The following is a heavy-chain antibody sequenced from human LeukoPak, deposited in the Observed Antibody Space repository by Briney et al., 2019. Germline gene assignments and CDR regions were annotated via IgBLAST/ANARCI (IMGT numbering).Heavy chain of an antibody. CDR2: ITPNADRT. Sequence: RPGGSLRPSFEASGFPFGSYGLSWAPQPPGKGLEWVPFITPNADRTSYADSVEGRFTISRDNPRNTLYMQMNSLRDEDTALYYCAIMHGYYDGSGYWVQWGQGTLVTVSS. J-gene: IGHJ1*01. D-gene: IGHD3-22*01. CDR3: AIMHGYYDGSGYWVQ. V-gene: IGHV3-23*01. CDR1: GFPFGSYG.